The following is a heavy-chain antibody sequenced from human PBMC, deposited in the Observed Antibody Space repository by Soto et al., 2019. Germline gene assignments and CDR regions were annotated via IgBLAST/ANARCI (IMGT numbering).Heavy chain of an antibody. J-gene: IGHJ6*02. CDR3: AKPIDYYGSGGPYYYYYGMDV. CDR2: ISGSGGST. CDR1: GFTFSSYA. D-gene: IGHD3-10*01. V-gene: IGHV3-23*01. Sequence: GGSLRLSCAASGFTFSSYAMSWVRQAPGKGLEWVSAISGSGGSTYYADSVKGRFTISRDNSKTTLYLQMNSLRAEDTAVYYCAKPIDYYGSGGPYYYYYGMDVWGQGTTVTVSS.